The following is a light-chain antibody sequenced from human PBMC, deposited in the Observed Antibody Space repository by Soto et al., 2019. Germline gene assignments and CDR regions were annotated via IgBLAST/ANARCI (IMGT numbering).Light chain of an antibody. CDR3: SSYGSSGTYV. CDR1: ISDVGGYDF. V-gene: IGLV2-14*01. CDR2: EVS. J-gene: IGLJ1*01. Sequence: QCLLTQAASVAGSPGQSITISCAGTISDVGGYDFVSWYQHHPGIAPKLLIYEVSGRPSGVSYRFSGSKSGNTASLIISGLQAEDEAYYYCSSYGSSGTYVFGTGTKVTVL.